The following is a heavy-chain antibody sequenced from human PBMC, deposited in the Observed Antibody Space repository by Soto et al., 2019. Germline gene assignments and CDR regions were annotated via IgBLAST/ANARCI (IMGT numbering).Heavy chain of an antibody. D-gene: IGHD5-12*01. CDR3: ARSRDGYNLNPIDQ. Sequence: QVQLQVSGPGLVKPSATLSLSCTVSTGSTNSFYWSWIRQPPGKGLQWLGYFFYTGSTNHNPSLNSRVTISLDRSSNQFSLRLSSVTAADTAMYYCARSRDGYNLNPIDQWGQGLLVTVSS. CDR2: FFYTGST. J-gene: IGHJ4*02. V-gene: IGHV4-59*01. CDR1: TGSTNSFY.